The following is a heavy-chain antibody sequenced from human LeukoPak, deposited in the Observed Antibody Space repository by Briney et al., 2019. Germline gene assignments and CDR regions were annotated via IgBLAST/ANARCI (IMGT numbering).Heavy chain of an antibody. V-gene: IGHV3-23*01. CDR1: GFTFSNYA. CDR2: VNRDGGST. Sequence: PGGSLRLSCAASGFTFSNYAMTWVRQAPGKGLEWVSGVNRDGGSTYYADSVRGRFTISRDNSKNTLYLQMNSLRAEDTAVYYCAKGISNPDYWGQGTLVSVSS. J-gene: IGHJ4*02. CDR3: AKGISNPDY. D-gene: IGHD4-11*01.